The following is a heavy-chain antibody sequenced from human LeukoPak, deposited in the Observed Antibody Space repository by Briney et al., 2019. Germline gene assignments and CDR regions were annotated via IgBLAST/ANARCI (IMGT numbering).Heavy chain of an antibody. V-gene: IGHV3-30*18. CDR3: AKDLGVYGSGSPFDY. J-gene: IGHJ4*02. CDR1: GFSFSKYG. CDR2: ISYDGSNK. D-gene: IGHD3-10*01. Sequence: PGGSLRLSCTASGFSFSKYGMHWVRQAPGKGLEWVAVISYDGSNKYYADSVKSRFTISRDNSKNTLYLQMNSLRAEDTAVYYCAKDLGVYGSGSPFDYWGQGTLVTVSS.